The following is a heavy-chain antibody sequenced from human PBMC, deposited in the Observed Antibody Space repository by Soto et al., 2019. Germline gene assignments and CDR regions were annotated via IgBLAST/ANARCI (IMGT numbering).Heavy chain of an antibody. CDR2: INPSGDTT. V-gene: IGHV1-46*03. J-gene: IGHJ4*02. CDR3: ASLVPWFEEPWRGQYFDF. Sequence: QVQLVQSGAEVRKPGASVKVSCKASGYSVTSYYIHWVRQAPGQGLEWMGIINPSGDTTTYAQRFQGRVTMTRDTSTNTIYMGLSSLRSEDTAVYFCASLVPWFEEPWRGQYFDFWGQGTLVTVSS. D-gene: IGHD3-10*01. CDR1: GYSVTSYY.